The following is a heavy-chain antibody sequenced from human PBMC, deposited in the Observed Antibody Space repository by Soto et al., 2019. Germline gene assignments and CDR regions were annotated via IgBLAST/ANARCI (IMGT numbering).Heavy chain of an antibody. D-gene: IGHD2-21*02. CDR2: IDYRGST. CDR1: AAAISGYY. V-gene: IGHV4-59*12. Sequence: SETLSLTCTVSAAAISGYYWNWIRQPPGKGLEWIGYIDYRGSTNYNASLTSRVTISVDTSKNQFSLHLTSVTAADTAVYFCAREDDGGDSLDVWGQGTTVTVSS. J-gene: IGHJ6*02. CDR3: AREDDGGDSLDV.